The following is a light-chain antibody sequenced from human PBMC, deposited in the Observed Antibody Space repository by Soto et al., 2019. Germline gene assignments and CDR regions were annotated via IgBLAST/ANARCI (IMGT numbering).Light chain of an antibody. V-gene: IGKV3-15*01. Sequence: ERVMTLSPATLSLSPGERSTLSCRSTQSVRSNLAWYQQKPGQAPRLLIYGASTRATGIPATFSGSGSGTEFTLTISSLQSEDFAVFYCQQYNNWPLTFGGGTKVDI. J-gene: IGKJ4*01. CDR1: QSVRSN. CDR2: GAS. CDR3: QQYNNWPLT.